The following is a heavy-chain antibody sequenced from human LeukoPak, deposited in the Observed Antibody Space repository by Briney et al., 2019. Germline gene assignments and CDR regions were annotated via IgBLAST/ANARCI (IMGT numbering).Heavy chain of an antibody. J-gene: IGHJ4*02. CDR2: IIPIFGTT. Sequence: ASVKVSCKASGGSFSSYGIGWVRQAPGQGLEWMGGIIPIFGTTFYSQKFQGRVTITADKSTSTAYMELSSLRSEDTAVYYCARLRPYGSGSYSGLFDYWGQGTLVTVSS. V-gene: IGHV1-69*06. D-gene: IGHD3-10*01. CDR3: ARLRPYGSGSYSGLFDY. CDR1: GGSFSSYG.